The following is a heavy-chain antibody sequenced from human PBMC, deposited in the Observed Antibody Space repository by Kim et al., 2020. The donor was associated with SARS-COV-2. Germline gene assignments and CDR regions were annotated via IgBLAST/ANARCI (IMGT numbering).Heavy chain of an antibody. CDR2: T. J-gene: IGHJ4*02. Sequence: TYYNPSLKSRVTISVDTSKNQFSLKLSSVTAADTAVYYCTREAMVTGGGYWGQGTLVTVSS. V-gene: IGHV4-39*01. CDR3: TREAMVTGGGY. D-gene: IGHD5-18*01.